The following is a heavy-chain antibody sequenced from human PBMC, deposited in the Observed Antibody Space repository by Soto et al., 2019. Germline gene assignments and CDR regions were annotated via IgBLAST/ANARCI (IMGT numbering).Heavy chain of an antibody. V-gene: IGHV3-23*01. Sequence: PGGSLRLSCAASGFTFSNYAMKWVRQAPGKGLEWVSGISGSGDAPYYADSVKGRFTISRDNSKNTLYLQMNSLRTDDTAVYYCAKVRSGWYFDYWGQGTPVTVSS. CDR1: GFTFSNYA. CDR3: AKVRSGWYFDY. J-gene: IGHJ4*02. D-gene: IGHD6-19*01. CDR2: ISGSGDAP.